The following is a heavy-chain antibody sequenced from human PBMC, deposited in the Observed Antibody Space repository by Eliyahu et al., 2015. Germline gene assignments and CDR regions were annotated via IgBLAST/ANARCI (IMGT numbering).Heavy chain of an antibody. J-gene: IGHJ3*02. CDR1: XFSLXNARMG. CDR3: ARTMIVVARTGAFDI. Sequence: SGPVLVKPTETXTLTCXVSXFSLXNARMGVSWXRQPPGKALEWLAHIFSNDEKSYSTSLKSRLTISKDTSXSQVVLTMANMDPVETATYYXARTMIVVARTGAFDIWGQGTMVTVSS. CDR2: IFSNDEK. D-gene: IGHD3-22*01. V-gene: IGHV2-26*01.